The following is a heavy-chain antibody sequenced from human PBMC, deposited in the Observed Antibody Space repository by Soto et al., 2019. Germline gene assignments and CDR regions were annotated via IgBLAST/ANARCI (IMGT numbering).Heavy chain of an antibody. D-gene: IGHD3-3*01. V-gene: IGHV1-69*06. CDR2: IIPIFGTA. J-gene: IGHJ6*02. CDR1: GGTFSSYA. Sequence: AVKVSYECSGGTFSSYAISWVRQAPGQGLEWMGGIIPIFGTANYAQKFQGRVTITADKSTSTAYMELSSLRSEDTAVYYCARDRGYKDFWSGYYAGMDVWGQGTTVTVSS. CDR3: ARDRGYKDFWSGYYAGMDV.